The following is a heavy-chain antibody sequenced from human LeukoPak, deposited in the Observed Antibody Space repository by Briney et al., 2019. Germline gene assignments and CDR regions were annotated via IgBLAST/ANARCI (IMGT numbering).Heavy chain of an antibody. CDR2: ISGSGSSI. D-gene: IGHD2-15*01. CDR3: AKGTVGYCSGGSCYPLDY. J-gene: IGHJ4*02. V-gene: IGHV3-23*01. CDR1: GFTFSSYA. Sequence: GGSLRLSCAASGFTFSSYAMGWVRQAPGKGLEWVSAISGSGSSIYYADSVKGRFTSSRDNPKNTLYLQMNSLRAEDTAVYYCAKGTVGYCSGGSCYPLDYWGQGTLVTVSS.